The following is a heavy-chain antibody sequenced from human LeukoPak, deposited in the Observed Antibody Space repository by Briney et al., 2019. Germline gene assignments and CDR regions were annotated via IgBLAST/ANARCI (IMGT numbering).Heavy chain of an antibody. Sequence: GGSLRLSCAASGFTFSSYTMNWVRQAPGKGLEWVSSISGSSRHKYYADSVKGRFTISRDNAKNSLYLQMNSLRAEDTAVYYCARRRAVAGTYHYWGQGTLVTVSS. D-gene: IGHD6-19*01. CDR1: GFTFSSYT. CDR2: ISGSSRHK. J-gene: IGHJ4*02. CDR3: ARRRAVAGTYHY. V-gene: IGHV3-21*01.